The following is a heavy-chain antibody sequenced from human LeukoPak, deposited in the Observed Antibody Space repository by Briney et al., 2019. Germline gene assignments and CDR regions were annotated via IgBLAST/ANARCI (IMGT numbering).Heavy chain of an antibody. CDR2: ISAYNGNT. V-gene: IGHV1-18*01. Sequence: GASVKVFCKASGYTFTSYGIRWVRQAPGQGLEWMGWISAYNGNTNYAQKLQGRVTMTTDTSTSTAYMELRSLRSDDTAVYYCARDRAKYSGYDGEIDYWGQGTLVTVSS. CDR3: ARDRAKYSGYDGEIDY. D-gene: IGHD5-12*01. J-gene: IGHJ4*02. CDR1: GYTFTSYG.